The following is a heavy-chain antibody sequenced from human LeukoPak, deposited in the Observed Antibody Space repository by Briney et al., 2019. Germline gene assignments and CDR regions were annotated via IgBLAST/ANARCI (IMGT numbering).Heavy chain of an antibody. V-gene: IGHV3-30*02. J-gene: IGHJ4*02. CDR2: IRYDGSNK. CDR1: GFTFSSYG. Sequence: GGSPRLSCAASGFTFSSYGMHWVRQAPGKGLEWVAFIRYDGSNKYYADSVKGRFTISRDNSKNTLYLQMNSLRAEDTAVYYCAKGRKAVVIESFDYWGQGTLVTVSS. CDR3: AKGRKAVVIESFDY. D-gene: IGHD6-19*01.